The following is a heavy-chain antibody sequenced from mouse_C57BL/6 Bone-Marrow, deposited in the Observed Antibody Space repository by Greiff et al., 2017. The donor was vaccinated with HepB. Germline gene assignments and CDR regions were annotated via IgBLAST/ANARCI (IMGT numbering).Heavy chain of an antibody. Sequence: VQLQQPGAELVKPGASVKMSCKASGYTFTSYWITWVKQRPGQGLEWIGEINPSTGGTTYNQKFKAKATLTVDKSSSTAYMQLKSLTSEDSAVYYCARVQLRLRPFAYWGQGTLVTVSA. CDR2: INPSTGGT. V-gene: IGHV1-55*01. J-gene: IGHJ3*01. CDR1: GYTFTSYW. CDR3: ARVQLRLRPFAY. D-gene: IGHD3-2*02.